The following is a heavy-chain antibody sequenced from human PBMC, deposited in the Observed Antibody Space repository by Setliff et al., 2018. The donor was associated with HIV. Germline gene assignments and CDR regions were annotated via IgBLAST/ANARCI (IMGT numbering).Heavy chain of an antibody. Sequence: ASVKVSCKVFGYTLAALSIHWVRQAPGKGLEWMGGFDPEDGERINAEKFQGRVTMTADTSTDTAYIALNSLRAEDTAVYYCAKDGGGDYYYYMDVWGKGTTVTVSS. CDR1: GYTLAALS. D-gene: IGHD2-15*01. CDR2: FDPEDGER. J-gene: IGHJ6*03. CDR3: AKDGGGDYYYYMDV. V-gene: IGHV1-24*01.